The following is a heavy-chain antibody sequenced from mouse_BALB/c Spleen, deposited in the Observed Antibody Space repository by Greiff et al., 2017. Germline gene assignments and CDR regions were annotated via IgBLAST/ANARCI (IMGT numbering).Heavy chain of an antibody. V-gene: IGHV1-69*02. CDR3: TGMITDAMDY. Sequence: VQLQQPGAELVRPGASVKLSCKASGYTFTSYWINWVKQRPGQGLEWIGNIYPSDSYTNYNQKFKDKATLTVDKSSSTAYMQLSSPTSEDSAVYYCTGMITDAMDYWGQGTSVTVSS. CDR1: GYTFTSYW. J-gene: IGHJ4*01. CDR2: IYPSDSYT. D-gene: IGHD2-4*01.